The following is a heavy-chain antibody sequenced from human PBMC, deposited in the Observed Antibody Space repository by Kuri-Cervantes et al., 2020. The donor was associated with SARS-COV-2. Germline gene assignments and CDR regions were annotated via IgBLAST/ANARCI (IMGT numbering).Heavy chain of an antibody. Sequence: GESLKISCVASGFTFGSYWMHWVRQAPGKGLVWVSRLTNDGSDAILADSVKGRFTISRDNAKNMLYLYMNSLRADDTAVYYCARDSMTTRDFDYWGQGTLVTVSS. CDR1: GFTFGSYW. J-gene: IGHJ4*02. D-gene: IGHD4-11*01. CDR3: ARDSMTTRDFDY. CDR2: LTNDGSDA. V-gene: IGHV3-74*01.